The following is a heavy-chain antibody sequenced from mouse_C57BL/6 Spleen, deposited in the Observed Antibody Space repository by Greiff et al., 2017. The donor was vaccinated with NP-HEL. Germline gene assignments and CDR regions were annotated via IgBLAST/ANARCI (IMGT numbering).Heavy chain of an antibody. Sequence: EVMLVESGGGLVKPGGSLKLSCAASGFTFSSYTMSWVRQTPEKRLEWVATISGGGGNTYYPDSVKGRFTISRDHAKNTLYLQMSSLRSEDTALYYCARHGTMVTTDWYFDVWGTGTTVTVSS. CDR3: ARHGTMVTTDWYFDV. CDR1: GFTFSSYT. CDR2: ISGGGGNT. V-gene: IGHV5-9*01. D-gene: IGHD2-2*01. J-gene: IGHJ1*03.